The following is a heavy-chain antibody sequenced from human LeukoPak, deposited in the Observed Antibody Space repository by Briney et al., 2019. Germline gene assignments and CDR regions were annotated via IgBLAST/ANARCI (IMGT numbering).Heavy chain of an antibody. V-gene: IGHV1-24*01. CDR3: ATDRGDWGPPRY. CDR1: GYTLTELS. J-gene: IGHJ4*02. CDR2: FDPEDGET. D-gene: IGHD7-27*01. Sequence: GASAKVSCKVSGYTLTELSMHWVRQAPGKGLEWMGGFDPEDGETIYAQKFQGRVTMTEDTSTDTAYMELSSLRSEDTAVYYCATDRGDWGPPRYWGQGTLVTVSS.